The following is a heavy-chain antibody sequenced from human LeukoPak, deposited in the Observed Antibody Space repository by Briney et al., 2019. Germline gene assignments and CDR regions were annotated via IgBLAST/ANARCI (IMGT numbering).Heavy chain of an antibody. D-gene: IGHD1-26*01. CDR3: ARRGGRPKVGALDY. CDR1: GFTVSSNH. Sequence: GGSLRLSCAASGFTVSSNHMSWVRQAPGKGLEWVSYISSSGSTIYYADSVKGRFTISRDNAKNSLYLQMNSLRAEDTAVYYCARRGGRPKVGALDYWGQGTLVTVSS. V-gene: IGHV3-11*01. CDR2: ISSSGSTI. J-gene: IGHJ4*02.